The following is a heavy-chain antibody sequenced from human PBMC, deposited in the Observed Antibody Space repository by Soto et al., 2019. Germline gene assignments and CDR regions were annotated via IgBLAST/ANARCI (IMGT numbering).Heavy chain of an antibody. Sequence: SETLSLTCTVSGGSISSGGYYWSWIRQHPGKGLEWIGYIYYSGSTYYNPSLKSRVTISVDTSKNQFSLKLSSVTAADTAVYYCARVFSDILTGYYNGKFDYWGQGTLVTVSS. D-gene: IGHD3-9*01. CDR1: GGSISSGGYY. CDR2: IYYSGST. V-gene: IGHV4-31*03. CDR3: ARVFSDILTGYYNGKFDY. J-gene: IGHJ4*02.